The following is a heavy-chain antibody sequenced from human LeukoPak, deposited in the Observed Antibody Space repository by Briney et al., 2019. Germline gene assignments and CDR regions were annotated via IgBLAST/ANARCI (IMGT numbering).Heavy chain of an antibody. Sequence: GGSLRLSCAASGFTFSTSAMTWVRQAPGKGLEWVSGISASGGSTYYADSVKGRFTISRDNSKNTLYLQVNSLRAEDTAVYYCARDGRTTVTKGTPTAHYYWGQGTLVTVSS. CDR1: GFTFSTSA. CDR2: ISASGGST. D-gene: IGHD4-17*01. CDR3: ARDGRTTVTKGTPTAHYY. V-gene: IGHV3-23*01. J-gene: IGHJ4*02.